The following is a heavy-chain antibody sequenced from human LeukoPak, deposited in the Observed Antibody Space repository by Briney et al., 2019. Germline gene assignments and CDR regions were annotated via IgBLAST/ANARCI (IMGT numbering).Heavy chain of an antibody. Sequence: GGSLRLSCAASGFTFSTYSMNWVRQAPGKGLEWVSSISRSGSYIYYADSVKGRFTISRDNAKNSLYLQMNSLRAEDTAVYYCARVEESDSFDPWGQGTLVTVSS. V-gene: IGHV3-21*01. D-gene: IGHD3-3*01. CDR2: ISRSGSYI. CDR3: ARVEESDSFDP. J-gene: IGHJ5*02. CDR1: GFTFSTYS.